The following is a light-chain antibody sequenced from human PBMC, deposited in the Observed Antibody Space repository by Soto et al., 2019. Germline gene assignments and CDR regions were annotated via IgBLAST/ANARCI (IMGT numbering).Light chain of an antibody. CDR1: SSDVGANTY. Sequence: QSALTQPASVSGTPGQSITISCTGTSSDVGANTYVSWYQHHPGKAPKLMIYEVSNRPSGVSNRFSGSKSGNTASLTISGLQADDEANHYCSSYTGSSTVLFGGGTKLTVL. J-gene: IGLJ3*02. CDR3: SSYTGSSTVL. CDR2: EVS. V-gene: IGLV2-14*01.